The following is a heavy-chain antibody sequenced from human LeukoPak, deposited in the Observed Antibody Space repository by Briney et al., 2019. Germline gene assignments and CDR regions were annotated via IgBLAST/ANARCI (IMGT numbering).Heavy chain of an antibody. CDR3: ARGTTDDY. Sequence: ASVTVSCKSSVYTFTNYYIDWVRQAPGQGLEWMGVINPSGCSTRYAQKFQGRVTMTGDSSTRTVYMELSSLTSADTAVYYCARGTTDDYWGQGTPVTVSS. CDR2: INPSGCST. CDR1: VYTFTNYY. D-gene: IGHD1-1*01. J-gene: IGHJ4*02. V-gene: IGHV1-46*01.